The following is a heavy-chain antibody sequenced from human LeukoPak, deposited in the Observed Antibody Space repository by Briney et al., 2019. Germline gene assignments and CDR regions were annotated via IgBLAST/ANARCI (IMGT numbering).Heavy chain of an antibody. V-gene: IGHV1-69*01. D-gene: IGHD3-10*01. Sequence: ASVKVSCKASGGTFSSYAISWVRQAPGQGLEWMGGIIPIFGTANHAQKFQGRVTITADESTSTAYMELSSLRSEDTAVYYCARADRPTMVRGVGRYYFDYWGQGTLVTVSS. CDR3: ARADRPTMVRGVGRYYFDY. CDR2: IIPIFGTA. J-gene: IGHJ4*02. CDR1: GGTFSSYA.